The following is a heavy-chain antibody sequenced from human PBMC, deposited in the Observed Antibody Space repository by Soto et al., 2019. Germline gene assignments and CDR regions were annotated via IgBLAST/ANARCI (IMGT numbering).Heavy chain of an antibody. J-gene: IGHJ2*01. CDR2: ISAYNGNT. D-gene: IGHD3-10*01. Sequence: QVQLVQSGAEVKKPGASVKVSCKASGYTFTSYGIGWVRQAPGQGLEWMGWISAYNGNTNYAQKLQGRVTMTTDTSTSTAYMELRSLRSDDTAVYYCARARSRLLWFGESHWYFDLWGRGTLVTVSS. CDR1: GYTFTSYG. V-gene: IGHV1-18*04. CDR3: ARARSRLLWFGESHWYFDL.